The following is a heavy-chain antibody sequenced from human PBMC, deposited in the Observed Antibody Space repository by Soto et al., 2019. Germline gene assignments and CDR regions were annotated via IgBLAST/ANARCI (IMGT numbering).Heavy chain of an antibody. Sequence: SETLSLTCAVSGGSISSGGYSWSWIRQPPGKGLEWIGYIYYSGSTNYNPSLKSRVTISVDRSKNQFSLKLSSVTAADTAVYYCARVPDRWGQGTLVTVSS. CDR3: ARVPDR. V-gene: IGHV4-61*08. CDR2: IYYSGST. J-gene: IGHJ5*02. D-gene: IGHD2-2*01. CDR1: GGSISSGGYS.